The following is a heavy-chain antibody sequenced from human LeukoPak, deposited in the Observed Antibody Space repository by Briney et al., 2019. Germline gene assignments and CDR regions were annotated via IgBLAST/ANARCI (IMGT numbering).Heavy chain of an antibody. J-gene: IGHJ4*02. CDR3: ARDAVGAIFDY. CDR1: GGSISSSNW. D-gene: IGHD1-26*01. Sequence: SGTLSLTCAVSGGSISSSNWWSWVRQPPGKGLEWIGEIYHSGSTNYNPSLKSRVTISVDTSKNQFSLKLSSVTAADTAVYYCARDAVGAIFDYWGQGTLVTVSS. CDR2: IYHSGST. V-gene: IGHV4-4*02.